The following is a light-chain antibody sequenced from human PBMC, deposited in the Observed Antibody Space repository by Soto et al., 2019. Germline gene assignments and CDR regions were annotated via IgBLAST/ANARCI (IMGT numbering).Light chain of an antibody. CDR3: ATWDDSPSGRSWV. CDR1: SSNIGSNN. CDR2: PNS. V-gene: IGLV1-47*01. Sequence: QSVLTQSPSASGTPGQRVSISCSGSSSNIGSNNVYWYQQFPGSAPRFLIYPNSPRPSGVPDRFSASKSGTSASLVISGRRPEDEATYYCATWDDSPSGRSWVFGGGTQLTVL. J-gene: IGLJ3*02.